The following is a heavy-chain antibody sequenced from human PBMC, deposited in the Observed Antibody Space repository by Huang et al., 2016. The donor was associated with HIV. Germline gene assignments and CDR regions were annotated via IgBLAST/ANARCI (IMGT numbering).Heavy chain of an antibody. Sequence: QVQLVQSGGEVKQPGASVRVSFKASGYDFGSYGMSWVRPAPGQGLEWLGWIGSDSRDTRTAQKFQGRVTMTTDRSATTTYMELRSLRYDDTAVYYCARDTYYTDIWKRNDASFLWGQGTMITVYS. V-gene: IGHV1-18*01. J-gene: IGHJ3*01. D-gene: IGHD3-22*01. CDR2: IGSDSRDT. CDR1: GYDFGSYG. CDR3: ARDTYYTDIWKRNDASFL.